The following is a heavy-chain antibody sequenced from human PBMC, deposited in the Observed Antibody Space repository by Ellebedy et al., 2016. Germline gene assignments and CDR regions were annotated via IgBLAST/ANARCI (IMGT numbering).Heavy chain of an antibody. V-gene: IGHV1-69*13. D-gene: IGHD3-22*01. J-gene: IGHJ4*02. CDR3: ARAYYYDSSGTPQKGRSYFDY. CDR2: IIPIFGTA. Sequence: SVKVSCXASGGTFSSYAISWVRQAPGQGLEWMGGIIPIFGTANYAQKFQGRVTITADESTSTAYMELSSLRSEDTAVYYCARAYYYDSSGTPQKGRSYFDYWGQGTLVTVSS. CDR1: GGTFSSYA.